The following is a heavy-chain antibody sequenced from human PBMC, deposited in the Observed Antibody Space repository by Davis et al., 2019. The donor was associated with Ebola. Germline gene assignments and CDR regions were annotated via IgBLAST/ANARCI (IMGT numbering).Heavy chain of an antibody. J-gene: IGHJ6*02. D-gene: IGHD2-8*01. CDR2: IYYSRST. Sequence: GSLRLSCTVSGGSISSYYWSWIRQPPGKGLEWIGYIYYSRSTNYNPSLKSRVTISVDTSKNQFSLKLSSVTAADTAVYYCARLYGYYGMDVWGQGTTVTVSS. CDR1: GGSISSYY. V-gene: IGHV4-59*01. CDR3: ARLYGYYGMDV.